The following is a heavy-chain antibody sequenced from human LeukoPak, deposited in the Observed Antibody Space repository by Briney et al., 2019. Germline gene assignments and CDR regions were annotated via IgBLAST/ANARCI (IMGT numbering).Heavy chain of an antibody. V-gene: IGHV3-30*18. Sequence: GGSLRLSCAASGFTFSSYGMHWVRQAPDKGLEWVAVISYDGSNKYYADSVKGRFTISRDNSKNTLSLQMNSLRVEDTAVYYCAKDWMATTPPFDYWGQGTLVTVSS. CDR3: AKDWMATTPPFDY. CDR1: GFTFSSYG. D-gene: IGHD5-24*01. J-gene: IGHJ4*02. CDR2: ISYDGSNK.